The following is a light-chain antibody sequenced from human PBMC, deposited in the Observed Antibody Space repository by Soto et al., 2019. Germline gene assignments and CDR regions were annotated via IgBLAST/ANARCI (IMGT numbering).Light chain of an antibody. V-gene: IGLV1-44*01. Sequence: QSALTQPPSASGTPGQRVTISCSGSSSNIGTNTVNWYQQFPGSAPQLLLYNTNQRPSGVPGRFSGSKSGTSASLAISGLQSEDEDDYYCAAWDGILDVVLFGGGTKLTVL. CDR1: SSNIGTNT. J-gene: IGLJ2*01. CDR3: AAWDGILDVVL. CDR2: NTN.